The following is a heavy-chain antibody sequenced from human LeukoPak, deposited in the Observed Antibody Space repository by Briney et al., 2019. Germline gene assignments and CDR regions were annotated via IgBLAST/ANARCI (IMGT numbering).Heavy chain of an antibody. CDR2: IYYSGST. CDR3: ARAVADTHYYYGMDV. CDR1: GGSISSYY. V-gene: IGHV4-59*01. D-gene: IGHD6-19*01. Sequence: SETLSLTCTVSGGSISSYYWSWIRQPPGKGLEWIGYIYYSGSTNYNPSLKSRVTISIDTSKKQFSLKLSSVTAADTAVYYCARAVADTHYYYGMDVWGQGTTVTVSS. J-gene: IGHJ6*02.